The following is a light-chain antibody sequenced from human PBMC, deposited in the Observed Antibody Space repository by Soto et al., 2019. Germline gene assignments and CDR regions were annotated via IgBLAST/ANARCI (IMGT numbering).Light chain of an antibody. CDR2: SNN. J-gene: IGLJ1*01. V-gene: IGLV1-44*01. Sequence: QSLLTQPPSASGTPGQRFTISCSGSSYNIGSNTVNWYQQLPGTAPKLLIYSNNQRPSGVPDRFSGSKSGTSASLAISGLQSEDEADYYCAAWDDSLNGYAFATGTKVT. CDR1: SYNIGSNT. CDR3: AAWDDSLNGYA.